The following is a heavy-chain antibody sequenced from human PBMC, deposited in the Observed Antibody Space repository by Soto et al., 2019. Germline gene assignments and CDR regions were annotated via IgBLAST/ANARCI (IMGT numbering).Heavy chain of an antibody. D-gene: IGHD1-26*01. CDR3: AKDLFSGSYQDLFDY. CDR2: ISYDGSNK. Sequence: GGSLRLSCAASGFTFSSYGMHWVRQAPGKGLEWVAVISYDGSNKYYADSVKGRFTISRDNSKNTLYLQMNSLRAEDTAVYYCAKDLFSGSYQDLFDYWGQGTLVTVSS. V-gene: IGHV3-30*18. CDR1: GFTFSSYG. J-gene: IGHJ4*02.